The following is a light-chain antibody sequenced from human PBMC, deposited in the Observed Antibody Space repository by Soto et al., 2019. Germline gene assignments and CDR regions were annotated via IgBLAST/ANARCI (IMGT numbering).Light chain of an antibody. CDR1: SSNIGDNY. CDR3: SSYTTSYFYV. J-gene: IGLJ1*01. CDR2: DNY. Sequence: QSVLTQPPSVSAAPGQKVTISCSGSSSNIGDNYVSWYQQLPGTAPKLLIYDNYKRPSGIPDRFSGSKSGTSATLRITGLQAEDEAHYYCSSYTTSYFYVFGPGTKVTVL. V-gene: IGLV1-51*01.